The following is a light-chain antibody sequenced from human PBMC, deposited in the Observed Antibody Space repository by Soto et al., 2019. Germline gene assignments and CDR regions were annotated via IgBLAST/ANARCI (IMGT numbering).Light chain of an antibody. CDR2: DAS. V-gene: IGKV1-5*01. Sequence: DIQMTQSPSTLSASLGDRVTITCRASQSISSWLAWYQQKPGKAPKLLIYDASSLESGVPSRFSGSGSGTEFTLTISSLQPDDFATYYCQQYNSYSPGWTFGQGTKVDI. CDR3: QQYNSYSPGWT. CDR1: QSISSW. J-gene: IGKJ1*01.